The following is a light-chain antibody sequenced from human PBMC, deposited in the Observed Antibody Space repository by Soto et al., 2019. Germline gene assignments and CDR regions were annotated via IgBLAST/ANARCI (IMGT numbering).Light chain of an antibody. CDR2: DAS. V-gene: IGKV3-11*01. J-gene: IGKJ1*01. CDR1: QSVSSY. CDR3: QQRSNWPPLRA. Sequence: EIVLTQSPATLSLSPGERATLSCRASQSVSSYLAWYQQKPGQAPRLLIYDASNGATGIPARFSGSGSGTDFTLTISSLEPEDFAVYYCQQRSNWPPLRAFGQGTKVDIK.